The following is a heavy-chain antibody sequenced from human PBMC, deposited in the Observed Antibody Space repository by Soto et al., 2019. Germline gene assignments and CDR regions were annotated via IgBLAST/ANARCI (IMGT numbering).Heavy chain of an antibody. CDR2: IYQSGVT. CDR3: ARGKSIAVAGTWRYYYYYYGMDV. CDR1: GDSYSISTYS. V-gene: IGHV4-30-2*01. J-gene: IGHJ6*02. Sequence: PSESLSLTCNMSGDSYSISTYSWSWIRQPPGKALQWIGFIYQSGVTSYNPSLASRVSISLDRSNNQCSLKLSSVTAADTAVYYCARGKSIAVAGTWRYYYYYYGMDVWGQGTTVTVSS. D-gene: IGHD6-19*01.